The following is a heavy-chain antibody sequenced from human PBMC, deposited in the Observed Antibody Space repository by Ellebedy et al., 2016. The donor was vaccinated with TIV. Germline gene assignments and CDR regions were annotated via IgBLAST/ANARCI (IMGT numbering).Heavy chain of an antibody. CDR3: ARESGGYYGSGSYGSLDY. Sequence: SETLSLXCTVSGGSISSSSYYWGWIRQPPGKGLEWIGSIYYSGSTYYNPSLKSRVTISVDTSKNQFSLKLSSVTAADTAVYYCARESGGYYGSGSYGSLDYWGQGTLVTVSS. D-gene: IGHD3-10*01. CDR1: GGSISSSSYY. V-gene: IGHV4-39*07. CDR2: IYYSGST. J-gene: IGHJ4*02.